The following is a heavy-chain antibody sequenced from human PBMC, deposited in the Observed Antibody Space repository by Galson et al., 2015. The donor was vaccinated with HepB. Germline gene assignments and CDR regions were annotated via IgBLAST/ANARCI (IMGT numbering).Heavy chain of an antibody. Sequence: TLSLTCAVYGGSFSGYYWSWIRQPPGKGLEWIGEINHSGSTNYNPSLKSRVTISVDTSKNQFSLKLSSVTAADTAVYYCARGAGGYCSGGSCQPWRYWGQGTLVTVTS. V-gene: IGHV4-34*01. D-gene: IGHD2-15*01. CDR1: GGSFSGYY. CDR3: ARGAGGYCSGGSCQPWRY. CDR2: INHSGST. J-gene: IGHJ4*02.